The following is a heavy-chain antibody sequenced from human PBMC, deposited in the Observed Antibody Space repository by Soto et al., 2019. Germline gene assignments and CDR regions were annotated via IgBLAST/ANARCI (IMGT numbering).Heavy chain of an antibody. V-gene: IGHV4-39*01. D-gene: IGHD5-12*01. Sequence: SETLSLTCTVSGGSISSSSYYWGWIRQSPGKGLEWIGSFYYSGSTYYSPSLRSRVTISGDTSRKQISLRLSSVTAADTAAYYCARISVASRYMDVWGKGTTVTVSS. CDR3: ARISVASRYMDV. CDR1: GGSISSSSYY. CDR2: FYYSGST. J-gene: IGHJ6*03.